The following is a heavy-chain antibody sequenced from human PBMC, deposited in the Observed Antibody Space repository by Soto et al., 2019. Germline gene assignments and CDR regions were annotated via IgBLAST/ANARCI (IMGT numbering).Heavy chain of an antibody. CDR3: ARDGGQLWYLFDP. D-gene: IGHD5-18*01. CDR2: ISYDGSNK. V-gene: IGHV3-30-3*01. CDR1: GFTFSSYA. Sequence: GGSLRLSCAASGFTFSSYAMHWVRQAPGKGLEWVAVISYDGSNKYYADSVKGRFTISRDNSKNTLYLQMNSLRAEDTAVYYCARDGGQLWYLFDPWGQGTLVTVSS. J-gene: IGHJ5*02.